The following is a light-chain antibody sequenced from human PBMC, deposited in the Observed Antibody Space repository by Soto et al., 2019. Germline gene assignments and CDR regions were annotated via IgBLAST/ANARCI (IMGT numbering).Light chain of an antibody. CDR1: STNVGADNH. Sequence: QSALTQHASVSGSPGQPITISCTGTSTNVGADNHVYWYQQHPGKAPKLLIYDVINRPSGVSNRFSGSKSGNTASLAISGLQAEDEADYYCNSYASTYSALLGGGTKLTVL. V-gene: IGLV2-14*03. CDR2: DVI. CDR3: NSYASTYSAL. J-gene: IGLJ2*01.